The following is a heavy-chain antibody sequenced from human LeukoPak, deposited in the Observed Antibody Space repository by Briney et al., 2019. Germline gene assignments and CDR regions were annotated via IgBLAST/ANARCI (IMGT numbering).Heavy chain of an antibody. Sequence: GGSLRLSCVASGFTFSNFWMHWVRQAPGKGLEWVANIKEDGSEKHYPDSVKGRLTISRDNAKNSMYLQMNSLRAEDTAVYYCARIRGGYWGQGTLVTVSS. CDR1: GFTFSNFW. D-gene: IGHD3-10*01. CDR3: ARIRGGY. J-gene: IGHJ4*02. V-gene: IGHV3-7*01. CDR2: IKEDGSEK.